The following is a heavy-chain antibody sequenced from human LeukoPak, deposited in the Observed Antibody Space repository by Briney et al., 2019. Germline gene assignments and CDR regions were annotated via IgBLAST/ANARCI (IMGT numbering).Heavy chain of an antibody. V-gene: IGHV4-38-2*02. CDR3: ARQDYYDSGAWYFDL. D-gene: IGHD3-22*01. CDR2: TYHSGST. CDR1: GYSISSGYY. Sequence: NSSETLSLTCTVSGYSISSGYYWGWIRQPPGKGLEWIGSTYHSGSTYYNPALKSRVTISVDTSKNQFSLKLSSVTAADTAVYYCARQDYYDSGAWYFDLWGRGTLVTVSS. J-gene: IGHJ2*01.